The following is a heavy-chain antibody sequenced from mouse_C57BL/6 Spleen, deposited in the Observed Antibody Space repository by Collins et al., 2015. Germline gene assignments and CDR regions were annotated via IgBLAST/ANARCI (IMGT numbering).Heavy chain of an antibody. Sequence: QVQLQQSDAELVKPGASVRISCKVSGYTFTDHTIHWMKQRPEQGLEWIGYIYPRDGSTNYNEKFKGEATLTADKSSSTAYMQLNSLTSEDSAVYFCARPYYGSISPFDYWGQGTTLSVSS. CDR2: IYPRDGST. CDR1: GYTFTDHT. V-gene: IGHV1-78*01. CDR3: ARPYYGSISPFDY. D-gene: IGHD1-1*01. J-gene: IGHJ2*01.